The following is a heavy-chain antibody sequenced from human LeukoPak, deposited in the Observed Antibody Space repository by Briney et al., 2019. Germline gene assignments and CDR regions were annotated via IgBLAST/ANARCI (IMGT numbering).Heavy chain of an antibody. CDR1: GFTFSSNY. CDR3: ARGLGGYDFGLDY. J-gene: IGHJ4*02. CDR2: IYSDGST. Sequence: PGGSLRLSCAASGFTFSSNYMSWVRQAPGKGLEWVSVIYSDGSTYYSESVKGGFTISRHNSKNTLYLQMNSLRAEDTAVYYCARGLGGYDFGLDYWGQGTLVTVSS. D-gene: IGHD5-12*01. V-gene: IGHV3-66*02.